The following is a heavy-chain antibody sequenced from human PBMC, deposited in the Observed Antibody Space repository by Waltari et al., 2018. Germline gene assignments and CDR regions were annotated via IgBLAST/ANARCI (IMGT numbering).Heavy chain of an antibody. CDR3: AKGATTVATTPDH. CDR1: GFTFSSYA. Sequence: EVQLLESGGGLVQPGGSLRLSCVASGFTFSSYAMSWVRQAPGKGLEWVSVIYTGGSTYYADSGKGRFTVSRDDSKNTLYLQMNSLRPEDTALYYCAKGATTVATTPDHWGQGTLVTVSS. J-gene: IGHJ4*02. D-gene: IGHD4-4*01. V-gene: IGHV3-23*03. CDR2: IYTGGST.